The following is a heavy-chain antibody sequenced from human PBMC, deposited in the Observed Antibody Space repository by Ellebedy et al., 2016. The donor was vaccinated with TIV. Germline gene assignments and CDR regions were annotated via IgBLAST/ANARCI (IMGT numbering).Heavy chain of an antibody. V-gene: IGHV4-34*01. CDR3: AGPGDPPEY. Sequence: MPGGSLRLSCAVYGASFSGYDWSWIRQSPGKGLEWIGEINHSGSTNYNPSLKSRVTISVDAPKNQISLELNSVTAADAAVYYCAGPGDPPEYWGQGTLVTVSS. CDR1: GASFSGYD. J-gene: IGHJ4*02. CDR2: INHSGST.